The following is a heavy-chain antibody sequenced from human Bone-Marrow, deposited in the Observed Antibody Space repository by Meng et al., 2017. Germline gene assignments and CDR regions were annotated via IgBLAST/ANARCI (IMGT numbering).Heavy chain of an antibody. CDR2: IIPIFGTA. CDR3: ARTNWEDWYFDL. Sequence: QLQLGVSRAGVKKPGSAVKVSCKASGGTFSSYAISWVRQAPGQGLEWMGGIIPIFGTANYAQKFQGRVTITADESTSTAYMELSSLRSEDTAVYYCARTNWEDWYFDLWGRGTLVTVSS. D-gene: IGHD1-1*01. J-gene: IGHJ2*01. V-gene: IGHV1-69*01. CDR1: GGTFSSYA.